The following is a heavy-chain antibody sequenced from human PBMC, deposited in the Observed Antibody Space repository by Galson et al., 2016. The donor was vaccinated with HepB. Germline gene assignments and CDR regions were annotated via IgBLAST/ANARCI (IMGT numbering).Heavy chain of an antibody. D-gene: IGHD1-26*01. J-gene: IGHJ4*02. CDR1: GFSVSRFG. Sequence: SLRLSCAASGFSVSRFGMHWVRQAPGKGLEWVAIIWDNGRNKQYTDSVKGRFTISSDSSENRVYLQMNSLSAEGTAVYYCARDSEGGPNDFDYWGQGTLVTGSS. CDR3: ARDSEGGPNDFDY. CDR2: IWDNGRNK. V-gene: IGHV3-33*01.